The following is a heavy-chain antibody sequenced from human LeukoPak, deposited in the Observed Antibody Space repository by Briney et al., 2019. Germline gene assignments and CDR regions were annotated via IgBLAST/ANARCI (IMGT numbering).Heavy chain of an antibody. CDR2: IYYSGST. CDR3: ARDLRSSSSSGINYYGMDV. Sequence: SETLSLTCTVSGGSISRSGYYWSWIRQHPGKGLEWIGYIYYSGSTYYNPSLKSRVTISVDTSKNQFSLKLSSVTAADTAVYYCARDLRSSSSSGINYYGMDVWGQGTTVTVSS. J-gene: IGHJ6*02. CDR1: GGSISRSGYY. V-gene: IGHV4-31*03. D-gene: IGHD6-6*01.